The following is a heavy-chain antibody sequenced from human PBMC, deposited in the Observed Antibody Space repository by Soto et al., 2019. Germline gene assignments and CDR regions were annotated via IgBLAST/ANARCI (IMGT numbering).Heavy chain of an antibody. Sequence: SETLSLTCTVSGGSISSSSYYWGWIRQPPGKGLEWIGSIYYSGSTYYNPSLKSRVTISVDTSKNQFSLKLSSVTAADTAVYYCARTPPIPLGYCTNGVCSHFDYWGQGTLVTVSS. CDR2: IYYSGST. V-gene: IGHV4-39*01. CDR3: ARTPPIPLGYCTNGVCSHFDY. D-gene: IGHD2-8*01. CDR1: GGSISSSSYY. J-gene: IGHJ4*02.